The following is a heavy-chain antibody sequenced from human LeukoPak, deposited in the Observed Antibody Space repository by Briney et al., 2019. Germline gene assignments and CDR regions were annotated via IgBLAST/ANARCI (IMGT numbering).Heavy chain of an antibody. CDR1: GFTFSSYS. J-gene: IGHJ3*02. Sequence: GGSLRLSCAASGFTFSSYSMNWVRQAPGKGPEWVSSISSSSSTIYYADSVKGRFTTSRDNAKNSLYLQMNSLRAEDTAVYYCAAPPDVSFDIWGQGTMVTVSS. V-gene: IGHV3-48*01. CDR3: AAPPDVSFDI. CDR2: ISSSSSTI.